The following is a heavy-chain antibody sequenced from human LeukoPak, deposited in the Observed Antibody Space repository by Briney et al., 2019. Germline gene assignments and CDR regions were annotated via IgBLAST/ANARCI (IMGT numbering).Heavy chain of an antibody. CDR2: INHSGST. D-gene: IGHD3-22*01. CDR3: ARILSSGYYYDAFDI. J-gene: IGHJ3*02. V-gene: IGHV4-34*01. Sequence: NPSETLSLTCAVYGGSFSGYYWSWIRQPPGKGLEWIGEINHSGSTNYNPSLKSRVTISVDTSKNQFSLKLSSVTAADTAVYYCARILSSGYYYDAFDIWGQGTMVTVSS. CDR1: GGSFSGYY.